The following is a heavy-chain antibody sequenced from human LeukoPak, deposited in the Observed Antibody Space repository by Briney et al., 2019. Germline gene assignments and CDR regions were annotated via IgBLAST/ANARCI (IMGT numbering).Heavy chain of an antibody. CDR1: GYTLTELS. CDR3: ARNAPRTGDFDY. D-gene: IGHD7-27*01. J-gene: IGHJ4*02. V-gene: IGHV1-24*01. Sequence: ASVKVSCKVSGYTLTELSMHWVRQAPGKGLEWMGGFDPEDGETIYAQKFQGRVTMTEDTSTDTAYMELSSLRSEDTAVYYCARNAPRTGDFDYWGQGTLVTVSS. CDR2: FDPEDGET.